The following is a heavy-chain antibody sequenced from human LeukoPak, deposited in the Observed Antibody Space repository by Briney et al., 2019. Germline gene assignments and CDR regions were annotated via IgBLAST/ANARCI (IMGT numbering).Heavy chain of an antibody. D-gene: IGHD5-12*01. CDR3: ASRDGYDLDFDY. CDR1: GYTFTGYY. V-gene: IGHV1-2*06. CDR2: INPNSGGT. J-gene: IGHJ4*02. Sequence: SVKVSCKASGYTFTGYYMHWVRQAPGQGLEWMGRINPNSGGTNYEQKFQGRVTMTRDTSISTAYMELSRLRSDDTAVYYCASRDGYDLDFDYWGQGTLVTVSS.